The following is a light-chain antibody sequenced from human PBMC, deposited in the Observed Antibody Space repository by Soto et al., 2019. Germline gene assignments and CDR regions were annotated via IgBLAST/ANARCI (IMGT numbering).Light chain of an antibody. V-gene: IGKV1-5*03. J-gene: IGKJ4*01. CDR3: QQYNSYPLT. Sequence: DIQMTQSPSTLSASVGDRVTITCRASQSISSWLAWYQQKPGKAPNLLIYKASTLESGVPSRFSRSGSGTEFTLTISSLQPDDFATSYCQQYNSYPLTFGGGTKVERK. CDR2: KAS. CDR1: QSISSW.